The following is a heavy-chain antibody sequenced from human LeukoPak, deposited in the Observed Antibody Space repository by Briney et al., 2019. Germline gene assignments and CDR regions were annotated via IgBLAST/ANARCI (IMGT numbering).Heavy chain of an antibody. CDR1: GFMFSSNW. J-gene: IGHJ4*02. CDR2: IKEDGTET. CDR3: ASLYGGNLDTDY. Sequence: GGSLRLSCAASGFMFSSNWMSWVRLAPGKGLEWVANIKEDGTETYYVDSVKGRFTISRDNAKNSLYLQMNSLRAEDTAVYYCASLYGGNLDTDYWGQGTLVTVSS. D-gene: IGHD4-23*01. V-gene: IGHV3-7*01.